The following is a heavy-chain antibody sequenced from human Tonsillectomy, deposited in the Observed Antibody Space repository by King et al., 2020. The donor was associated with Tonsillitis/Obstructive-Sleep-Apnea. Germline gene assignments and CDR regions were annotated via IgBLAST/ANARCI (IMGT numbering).Heavy chain of an antibody. CDR3: AGRRGYCSTTSCYTDNWFDP. CDR2: IYHSGNT. D-gene: IGHD2-2*02. V-gene: IGHV4-4*02. J-gene: IGHJ5*02. CDR1: GGSISSSNW. Sequence: QVQLQESGPGLVKPSGTLSLTCAVSGGSISSSNWWSWVRQPPGKGLEWIGEIYHSGNTNYDPSLKSRVNISVDKSKNRFSLELSSVTAADTAVYYCAGRRGYCSTTSCYTDNWFDPWGQGTLVTVSS.